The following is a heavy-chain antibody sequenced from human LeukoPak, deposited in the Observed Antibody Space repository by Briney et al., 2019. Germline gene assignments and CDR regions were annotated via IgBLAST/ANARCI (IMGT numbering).Heavy chain of an antibody. CDR1: GFTFSDYY. CDR3: ARDRFRQQLVIYYYHYGMDV. V-gene: IGHV3-11*01. CDR2: ISSSGSTI. D-gene: IGHD6-13*01. J-gene: IGHJ6*02. Sequence: GGSLRLSCAASGFTFSDYYMSWIRQAPGKGLEWVSYISSSGSTIYYADSVKGRFTISRDNAKNSLYLQMNSLRAEDTAVYYCARDRFRQQLVIYYYHYGMDVWGQGTTVTVSS.